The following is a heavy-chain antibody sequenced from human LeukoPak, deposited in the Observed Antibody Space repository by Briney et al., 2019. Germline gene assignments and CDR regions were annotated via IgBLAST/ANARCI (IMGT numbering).Heavy chain of an antibody. CDR1: GFSVSSFW. Sequence: GGSLRLSCAASGFSVSSFWMSWVRQAPGKGLGWVANIKQDGSEKYYVDSVKGRFTISRDNAKNSLYLQMNSLRAEDTALYYCARTTLAVAGTGYAFDIWGQGTMVTVSS. V-gene: IGHV3-7*01. D-gene: IGHD6-19*01. CDR3: ARTTLAVAGTGYAFDI. CDR2: IKQDGSEK. J-gene: IGHJ3*02.